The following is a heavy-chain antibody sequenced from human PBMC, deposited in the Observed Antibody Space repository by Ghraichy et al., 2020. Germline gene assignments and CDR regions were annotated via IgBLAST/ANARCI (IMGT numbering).Heavy chain of an antibody. D-gene: IGHD3-22*01. J-gene: IGHJ3*02. V-gene: IGHV1-69*13. CDR1: GGTFSSYA. CDR2: IIPIFGTA. Sequence: SVKVSCKASGGTFSSYAISWVRQAPGQGLEWMGGIIPIFGTANYAQKFQGRVTITADESTSTAYMELSSLRSEDTAVYYCAFAPYDSSGYWTTDAFDIWGQGTMVTVSS. CDR3: AFAPYDSSGYWTTDAFDI.